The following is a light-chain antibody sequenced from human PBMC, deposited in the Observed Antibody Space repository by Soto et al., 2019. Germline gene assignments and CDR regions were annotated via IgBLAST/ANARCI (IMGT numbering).Light chain of an antibody. V-gene: IGLV1-47*01. CDR1: SFNIETNY. CDR3: ASWDDSLGGVV. CDR2: TNN. J-gene: IGLJ2*01. Sequence: QSVLTQPPSASGTPGQRVTISCSGSSFNIETNYVYWYQQLPGTAPKLLIYTNNQRPSGVPDRFSGSKSGTSASLAISGLRSEDEADYYCASWDDSLGGVVFGGGTKVTVL.